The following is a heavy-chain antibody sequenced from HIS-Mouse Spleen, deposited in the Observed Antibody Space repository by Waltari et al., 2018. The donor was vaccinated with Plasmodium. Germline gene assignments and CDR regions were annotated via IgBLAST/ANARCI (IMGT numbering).Heavy chain of an antibody. D-gene: IGHD3-16*01. CDR3: ARDGPGETSFDY. CDR1: GYTFTGYY. CDR2: INHNRGGT. V-gene: IGHV1-2*02. Sequence: QVQLVQSGAEVKKPGASVKVSCKASGYTFTGYYMHGVRQAPGQGLEWMGGINHNRGGTKYEKKVQGRVTRTRDRSISAAYMELSRLRSDDTAVYYCARDGPGETSFDYWGQGTLVTVSS. J-gene: IGHJ4*02.